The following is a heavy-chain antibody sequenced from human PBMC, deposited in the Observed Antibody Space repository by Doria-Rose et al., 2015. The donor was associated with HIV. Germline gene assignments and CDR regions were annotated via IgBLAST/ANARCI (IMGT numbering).Heavy chain of an antibody. V-gene: IGHV4-30-4*01. J-gene: IGHJ4*02. Sequence: QVQLQESGPGLVRPSQTLSLTCTVSGDSISSGDSFWSWIRQPPGKGPEWIGYISSSRTTYYYPSLRGRLTISLDASKNQFSLTLNSVTAADTAVYYCARARNYGFPHFFDFWGQGTLATVSS. CDR3: ARARNYGFPHFFDF. CDR1: GDSISSGDSF. D-gene: IGHD3-10*01. CDR2: ISSSRTT.